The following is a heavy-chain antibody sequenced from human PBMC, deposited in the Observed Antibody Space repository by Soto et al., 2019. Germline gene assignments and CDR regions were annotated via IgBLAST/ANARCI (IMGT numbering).Heavy chain of an antibody. CDR3: ARGGYSSSWPFDY. V-gene: IGHV4-31*03. Sequence: QVQLQESGPGLVKPSQTLSLTCTVSGDSISSGGYHWSWIRPHPGKGLEWIGYIYYSGDTYYNPSLKSRVTISVDTSKNQCSLKLSSVTAADTAVYYCARGGYSSSWPFDYWGQGTLVTVSS. D-gene: IGHD6-13*01. J-gene: IGHJ4*02. CDR2: IYYSGDT. CDR1: GDSISSGGYH.